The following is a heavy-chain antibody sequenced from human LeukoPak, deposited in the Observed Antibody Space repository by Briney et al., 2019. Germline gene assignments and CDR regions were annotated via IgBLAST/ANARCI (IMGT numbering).Heavy chain of an antibody. CDR3: ARALYGANSGIDY. CDR1: GFTLSDHY. CDR2: TRNRANSYTT. Sequence: GGSLRLSCAASGFTLSDHYMDWVRQAPGKGLEWVGRTRNRANSYTTDYAASVKGRFTISRDDLKSSLYLQMNSLRTEDTAVYFCARALYGANSGIDYWGQGALVTVSS. V-gene: IGHV3-72*01. J-gene: IGHJ4*02. D-gene: IGHD4-23*01.